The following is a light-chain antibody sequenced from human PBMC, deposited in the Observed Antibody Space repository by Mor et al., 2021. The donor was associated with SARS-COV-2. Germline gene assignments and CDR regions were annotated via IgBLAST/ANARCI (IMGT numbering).Light chain of an antibody. CDR3: MQALQTPLT. CDR1: QSLLHSNGYHA. J-gene: IGKJ4*01. V-gene: IGKV2-28*01. Sequence: SQSLLHSNGYHAMDWYLQKPGQSPQLLIYLGSNRASGVPDRFSGSGSGTDFTLKISRVEAEDVGVYYCMQALQTPLTFGGGTKVEIK. CDR2: LGS.